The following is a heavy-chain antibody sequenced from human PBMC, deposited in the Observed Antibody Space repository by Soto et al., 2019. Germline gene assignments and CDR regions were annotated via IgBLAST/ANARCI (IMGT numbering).Heavy chain of an antibody. CDR3: ASEADILNWFDP. J-gene: IGHJ5*02. CDR2: ISSSSSTI. D-gene: IGHD3-9*01. CDR1: GFTFSSYS. V-gene: IGHV3-48*01. Sequence: EVQLVESGGGLVQPGGSLRLSCAASGFTFSSYSMNWVRQAPGKGLEWVSYISSSSSTIYYAASVKGRFTISRGNAKNSLYLQMNSLRAEDTAVYYCASEADILNWFDPWGQGTLVTVSS.